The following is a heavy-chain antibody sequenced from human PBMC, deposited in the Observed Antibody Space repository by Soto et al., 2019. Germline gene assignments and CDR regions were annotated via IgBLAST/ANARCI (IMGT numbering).Heavy chain of an antibody. Sequence: QVQLVQSGAEVKEPGASVKVSCKSSGYTFTDYGITWVRQAPVQGLELVGRISTYNGHTDYAQKLQGRVTMTADTSTNTAYMDLRRLRSDDTAVYYCARDQHARGDFRDGWGQGTTVTVSS. D-gene: IGHD3-10*01. CDR1: GYTFTDYG. V-gene: IGHV1-18*04. CDR2: ISTYNGHT. CDR3: ARDQHARGDFRDG. J-gene: IGHJ6*01.